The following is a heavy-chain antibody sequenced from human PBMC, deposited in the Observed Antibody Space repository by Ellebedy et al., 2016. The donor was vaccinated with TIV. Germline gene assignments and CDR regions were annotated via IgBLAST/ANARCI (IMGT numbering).Heavy chain of an antibody. CDR1: GGSFVGYF. CDR2: INHNRNT. J-gene: IGHJ4*02. CDR3: ARSANWWTGHYLDS. Sequence: MPGGSLRLSCSVSGGSFVGYFWTWIRQTPEKGLEWIGDINHNRNTNSNPSVKSRVAISIDSSRNQFSLKLTSVTAADTGHYYCARSANWWTGHYLDSWGQGTLVTVSS. D-gene: IGHD3/OR15-3a*01. V-gene: IGHV4-34*01.